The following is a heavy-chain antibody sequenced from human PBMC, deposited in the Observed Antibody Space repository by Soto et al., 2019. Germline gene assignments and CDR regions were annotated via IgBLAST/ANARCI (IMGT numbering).Heavy chain of an antibody. Sequence: SETLSLTCTVSGGSSSSSSYYWGWIRQPPGKGLEWIGSIYYSGSTYYNPSLKSRVTISVDTSKNQFSLKLSSVTAADTAVYYCARHGYSYGHAFDYWGQGTLVTVSS. V-gene: IGHV4-39*01. CDR2: IYYSGST. J-gene: IGHJ4*02. CDR3: ARHGYSYGHAFDY. CDR1: GGSSSSSSYY. D-gene: IGHD5-18*01.